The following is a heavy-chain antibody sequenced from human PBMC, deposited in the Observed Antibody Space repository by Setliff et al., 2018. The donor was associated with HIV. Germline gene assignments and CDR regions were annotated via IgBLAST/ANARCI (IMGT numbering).Heavy chain of an antibody. CDR2: IYTSGTT. J-gene: IGHJ4*02. CDR3: ARLIHTGLLYFDY. Sequence: SETLSLTCFVPGVSISGHFWGWIRQPPGKGLEWIGYIYTSGTTEYNPSLDSRVTISVDTSRDQFFLNLRSVTAADTALYFCARLIHTGLLYFDYWGLGMLVTVSS. V-gene: IGHV4-4*09. D-gene: IGHD2-8*02. CDR1: GVSISGHF.